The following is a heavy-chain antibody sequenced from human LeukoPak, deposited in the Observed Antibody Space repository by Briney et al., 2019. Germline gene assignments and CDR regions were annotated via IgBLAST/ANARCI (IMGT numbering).Heavy chain of an antibody. CDR1: GGSFSGYY. J-gene: IGHJ5*02. D-gene: IGHD3-9*01. CDR3: ARFYDILTGYSIGNWFDP. CDR2: INHSGST. Sequence: SETLSLTCAVYGGSFSGYYWSWIRQPPGKGLEWIGEINHSGSTNYNPSLKSRVTISVDTSKNEFSLKLSSVTAADTAVYYCARFYDILTGYSIGNWFDPWGQGTLVTVSS. V-gene: IGHV4-34*01.